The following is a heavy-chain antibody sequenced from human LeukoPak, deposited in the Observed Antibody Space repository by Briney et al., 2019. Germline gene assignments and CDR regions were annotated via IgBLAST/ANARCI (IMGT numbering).Heavy chain of an antibody. Sequence: TGGSLRLSCAASGFTVSSNYMSWVRQAPGKGLEWVSVIYSGGSTYYADSVKGRFTISRDNSKNTLYLQMNSLRAEDTAVYYCARDDRYLRAFDIWGQGTMVTVSS. CDR2: IYSGGST. CDR1: GFTVSSNY. CDR3: ARDDRYLRAFDI. D-gene: IGHD1-1*01. V-gene: IGHV3-53*05. J-gene: IGHJ3*02.